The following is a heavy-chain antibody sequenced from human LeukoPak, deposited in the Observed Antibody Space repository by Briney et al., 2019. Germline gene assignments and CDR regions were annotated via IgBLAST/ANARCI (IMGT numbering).Heavy chain of an antibody. CDR2: INPGGGST. CDR1: GYTFTNYY. V-gene: IGHV1-46*01. Sequence: ASVKVSCKASGYTFTNYYIHWVRQAPGQGLECMGIINPGGGSTSYAQKFQGRVTMTRDMSTSTVYMELSSLRSEDTAVYYCARALLEPPHAFDYWGQGTLVTVSS. CDR3: ARALLEPPHAFDY. D-gene: IGHD1-1*01. J-gene: IGHJ4*02.